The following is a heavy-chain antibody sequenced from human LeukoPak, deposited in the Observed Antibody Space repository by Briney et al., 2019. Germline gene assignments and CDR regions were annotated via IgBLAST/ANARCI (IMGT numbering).Heavy chain of an antibody. Sequence: GGSLRLSCAASGFSFSSYAIHWVPQAPGKGLEWVSAISGSGDSTYYADSVKGRFTISRDNSKNTLYVQVNSLGTEDTAAYYCAKGSYYDSSGSFYFDYWGQGTLVTVSS. CDR3: AKGSYYDSSGSFYFDY. J-gene: IGHJ4*02. CDR2: ISGSGDST. CDR1: GFSFSSYA. D-gene: IGHD3-22*01. V-gene: IGHV3-23*01.